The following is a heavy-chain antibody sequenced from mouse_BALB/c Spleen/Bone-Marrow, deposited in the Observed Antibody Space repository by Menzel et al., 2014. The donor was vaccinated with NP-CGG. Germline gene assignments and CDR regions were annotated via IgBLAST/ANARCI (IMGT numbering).Heavy chain of an antibody. D-gene: IGHD2-2*01. J-gene: IGHJ3*01. Sequence: QVQLQQSGAELVKPGASVKLSCKASGYTFTSYYMYWVKQRPGQGLEWIGEINPSNGGADFNEKFKIKATLTVDKSSSPAYMQLSSLTSEDSAVYYCTTSRGYNWFAYWGQGTLVTVSA. V-gene: IGHV1S81*02. CDR2: INPSNGGA. CDR3: TTSRGYNWFAY. CDR1: GYTFTSYY.